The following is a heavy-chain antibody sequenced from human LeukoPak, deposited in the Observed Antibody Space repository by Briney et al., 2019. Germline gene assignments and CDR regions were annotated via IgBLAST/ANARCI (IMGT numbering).Heavy chain of an antibody. V-gene: IGHV3-30*02. CDR3: AKEEWVGDYYDSSGYYFDY. CDR2: IRYDGSNK. Sequence: GGSLRLSCAASGFTFSSYGMHWVRQAPGKGLEWVAFIRYDGSNKYYADSVKGRFTISRDNSKNTLYLQMSSLRAEDTAVYYCAKEEWVGDYYDSSGYYFDYWGQGTLVTVSS. J-gene: IGHJ4*02. CDR1: GFTFSSYG. D-gene: IGHD3-22*01.